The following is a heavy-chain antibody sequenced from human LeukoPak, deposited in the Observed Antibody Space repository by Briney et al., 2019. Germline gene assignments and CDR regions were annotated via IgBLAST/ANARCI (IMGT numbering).Heavy chain of an antibody. Sequence: SETLSLTCTVSGGSISSYYWSWIRQPPGKGLEWIGYIYYSGSTNYNPSLKSRVTISVDTSKNQFSLKLSSVTAADTAVYYCARERGSPGSVIDYWGQGTLVTVSS. J-gene: IGHJ4*02. CDR2: IYYSGST. CDR1: GGSISSYY. CDR3: ARERGSPGSVIDY. V-gene: IGHV4-59*01.